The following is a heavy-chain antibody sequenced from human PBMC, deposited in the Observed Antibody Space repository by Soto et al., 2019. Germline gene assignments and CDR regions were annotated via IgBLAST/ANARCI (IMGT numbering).Heavy chain of an antibody. Sequence: PGGSLRLSCAASGFTVSSNYMSWVRQAPGKGLEWVSVIYSGGSTYYADSVKGRFTISRDNSKNTLYLQMNSLRAEDTAVYYCARNIAAAGTGWFDPWGQGTLVTVSS. CDR2: IYSGGST. V-gene: IGHV3-53*01. J-gene: IGHJ5*02. D-gene: IGHD6-13*01. CDR3: ARNIAAAGTGWFDP. CDR1: GFTVSSNY.